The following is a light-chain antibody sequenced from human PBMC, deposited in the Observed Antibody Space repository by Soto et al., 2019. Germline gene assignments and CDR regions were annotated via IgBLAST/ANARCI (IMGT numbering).Light chain of an antibody. J-gene: IGKJ1*01. Sequence: EIVLTQSPGTLSLSPGERATLSCRASQSVSSDYLAWYQQRPGQAPRLLIYGASSRATGIPDRFSGSGSGTVFTLTISRLEPEDFAVYYCQQYGSSPRTFGQGTRVDIK. CDR1: QSVSSDY. CDR2: GAS. V-gene: IGKV3-20*01. CDR3: QQYGSSPRT.